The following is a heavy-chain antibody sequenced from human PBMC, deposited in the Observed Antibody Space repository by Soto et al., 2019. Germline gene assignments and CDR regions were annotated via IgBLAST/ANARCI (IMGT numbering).Heavy chain of an antibody. CDR2: IDWDDDK. CDR1: GFSLSTSGMC. J-gene: IGHJ4*02. V-gene: IGHV2-70*01. Sequence: SGPTLVNPTQTLTLTCTFSGFSLSTSGMCVSWIRQPPGKALEWLALIDWDDDKYYSTSLKTRLTISKDTSKNQVVLTMTNMDRVDTATYYCARRATAMDSFDYWGQGTLVTVSS. CDR3: ARRATAMDSFDY. D-gene: IGHD5-18*01.